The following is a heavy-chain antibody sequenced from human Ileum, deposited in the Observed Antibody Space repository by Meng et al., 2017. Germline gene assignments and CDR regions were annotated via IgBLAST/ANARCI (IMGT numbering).Heavy chain of an antibody. CDR1: SDSISRKTY. Sequence: QVQLEESGPGLVGPLGTLSLTCAVSSDSISRKTYWSWVRQPPGKGLEWIWQISHSGSAYYNPSLKSRVTMSVDKSKSQFSLMLTSVTAADTAIYYCARHGGYSQDFWGQGTLVTVSS. V-gene: IGHV4-4*03. CDR2: ISHSGSA. D-gene: IGHD4-23*01. J-gene: IGHJ4*02. CDR3: ARHGGYSQDF.